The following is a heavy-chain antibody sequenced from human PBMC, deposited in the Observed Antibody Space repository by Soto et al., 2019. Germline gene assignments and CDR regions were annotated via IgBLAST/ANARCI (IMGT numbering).Heavy chain of an antibody. V-gene: IGHV3-23*01. CDR3: AKGGYGDSAGYYYYGMDV. CDR1: GFTFSSYA. J-gene: IGHJ6*02. Sequence: GGSLRLSCAASGFTFSSYAMSWVRQAPGKGLEWVSAISGSGGSTYYADSVKGRFTISRDNSKNTLYLQMNSLRAEDTAVYYCAKGGYGDSAGYYYYGMDVWGQGTTVTVSS. CDR2: ISGSGGST. D-gene: IGHD4-17*01.